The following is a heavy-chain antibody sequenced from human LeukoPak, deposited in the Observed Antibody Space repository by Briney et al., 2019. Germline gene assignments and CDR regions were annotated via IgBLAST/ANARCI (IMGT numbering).Heavy chain of an antibody. CDR1: GASISSSSYY. CDR3: SRQRYGLIYWFDP. Sequence: SETLALRCSVSGASISSSSYYWAWIRQPPGKGLEWIGSVHYSGSTYYNPPLKCRLTISIDTSKNQFALNLNSVTATDTAVYSCSRQRYGLIYWFDPWGQGTQVSVSS. D-gene: IGHD3-10*01. CDR2: VHYSGST. J-gene: IGHJ5*02. V-gene: IGHV4-39*01.